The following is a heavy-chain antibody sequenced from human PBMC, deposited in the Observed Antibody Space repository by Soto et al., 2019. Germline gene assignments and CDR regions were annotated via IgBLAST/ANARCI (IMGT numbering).Heavy chain of an antibody. CDR2: ISYDGSNK. D-gene: IGHD4-4*01. Sequence: GGSLRLSCAASGFTFSSYGMHWVRQAPGKGLEWVAVISYDGSNKYYADSVKGRFTISRDNSKNTLYLQMNSLRAEDTAVYYCAKDYDYSNYGDYYYYYMDVWGKGTTVTVSS. CDR3: AKDYDYSNYGDYYYYYMDV. V-gene: IGHV3-30*18. J-gene: IGHJ6*03. CDR1: GFTFSSYG.